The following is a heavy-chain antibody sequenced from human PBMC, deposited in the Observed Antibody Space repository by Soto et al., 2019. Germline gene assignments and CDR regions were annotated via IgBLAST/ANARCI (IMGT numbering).Heavy chain of an antibody. CDR3: ARVNGRYYYGSDTGDY. V-gene: IGHV4-34*01. CDR2: INHSGST. J-gene: IGHJ4*02. Sequence: SETLSLTCAVYGGSFSGYYWSWIRQPPWKGLEWIGEINHSGSTNYNPSLKSRVTISVDTSKNQFSLKLSSVTAADTAVYYCARVNGRYYYGSDTGDYWGQGTLVTVSS. D-gene: IGHD3-10*01. CDR1: GGSFSGYY.